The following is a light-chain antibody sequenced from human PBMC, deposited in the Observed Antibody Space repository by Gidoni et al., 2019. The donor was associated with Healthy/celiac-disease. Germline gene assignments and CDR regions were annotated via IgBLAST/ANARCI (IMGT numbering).Light chain of an antibody. Sequence: EIVLTQSPATLSLSPGERATLSCTASQSVSSYLAWYQQQPGQAPRLLIYAASNRATGIPARFSGSGSGTDFTLTISSLEPEDFAVYYCQQRSTFTFGGGTKVEIK. V-gene: IGKV3-11*01. J-gene: IGKJ4*01. CDR2: AAS. CDR1: QSVSSY. CDR3: QQRSTFT.